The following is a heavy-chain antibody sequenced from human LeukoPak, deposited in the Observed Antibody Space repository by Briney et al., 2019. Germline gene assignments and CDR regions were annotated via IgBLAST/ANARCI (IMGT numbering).Heavy chain of an antibody. CDR3: VRRADRYFDL. Sequence: PSETLSLTCTVSGGSISSYYWSWIRQPPGKGLEWIGYIYTSGSANYNPSLKSRVTISVDTSKNQFSLKLSSVTAADTAVYYCVRRADRYFDLWGRGTLVTVSS. CDR1: GGSISSYY. D-gene: IGHD3-16*02. CDR2: IYTSGSA. V-gene: IGHV4-4*09. J-gene: IGHJ2*01.